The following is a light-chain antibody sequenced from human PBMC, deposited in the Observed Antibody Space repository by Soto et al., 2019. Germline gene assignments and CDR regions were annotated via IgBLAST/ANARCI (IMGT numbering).Light chain of an antibody. V-gene: IGKV3-15*01. Sequence: EIVMTQSPATLSVSPGESATRSCRSSQTITNNLAWYQQKPGQAPRLLIYGASTRATGFPARFSGAGSGTEFTLTISSLQSEDFAVYYCQQYGSSGTFGQGTKVDIK. CDR2: GAS. CDR1: QTITNN. J-gene: IGKJ1*01. CDR3: QQYGSSGT.